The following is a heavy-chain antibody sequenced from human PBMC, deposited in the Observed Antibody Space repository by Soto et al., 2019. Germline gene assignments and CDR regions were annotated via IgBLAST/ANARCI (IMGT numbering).Heavy chain of an antibody. V-gene: IGHV3-7*01. CDR2: IKQDGSEK. CDR1: GFTFSNYW. CDR3: AKDQSSHYFDH. Sequence: EVQLVESGGGLVQPGGSLRLSCAASGFTFSNYWMSWVRQAPGKGLEWVANIKQDGSEKYYVDSVKGRFTISRDNAKNSLYLQMNSLRAEDTAVYYCAKDQSSHYFDHWGQGTLVTVSS. J-gene: IGHJ4*02.